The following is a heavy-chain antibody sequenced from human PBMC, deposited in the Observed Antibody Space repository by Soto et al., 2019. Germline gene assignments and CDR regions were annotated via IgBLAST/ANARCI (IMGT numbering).Heavy chain of an antibody. CDR1: GGSISSSSYY. CDR3: ARHPTPYHSSVPNWLDP. V-gene: IGHV4-39*01. CDR2: IYYSGST. Sequence: PSETLSLTCTVSGGSISSSSYYWGWIRQPPGKGLEWIGSIYYSGSTYYNPSLKSRVTISVDTSKNQFSPKLSSVTAADTAVYYCARHPTPYHSSVPNWLDPWGQGTLVTVSS. D-gene: IGHD3-22*01. J-gene: IGHJ5*02.